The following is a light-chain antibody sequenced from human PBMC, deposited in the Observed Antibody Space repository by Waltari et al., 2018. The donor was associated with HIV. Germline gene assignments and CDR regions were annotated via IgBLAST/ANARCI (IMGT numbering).Light chain of an antibody. V-gene: IGKV3-20*01. Sequence: EIVLTQSPGTLSLSPGEGATLSSRASQSVNNNSLAWYQQKPGQAPRLLFYGASSRATGIPDRFSGSGSGTDFTLTISRLEPEDLAVYYCQQYGSSPWTFGPGTKVEVK. CDR2: GAS. J-gene: IGKJ1*01. CDR3: QQYGSSPWT. CDR1: QSVNNNS.